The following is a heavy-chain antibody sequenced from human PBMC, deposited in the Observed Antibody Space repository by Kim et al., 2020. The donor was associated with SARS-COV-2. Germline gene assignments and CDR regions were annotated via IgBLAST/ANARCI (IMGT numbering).Heavy chain of an antibody. CDR3: ARDFRYSSSSPNWFDP. CDR1: GGTFSSYA. CDR2: IIPIFGTA. V-gene: IGHV1-69*13. D-gene: IGHD6-6*01. Sequence: SVKVSCKASGGTFSSYAISWVRQAPGQGLEWMGGIIPIFGTANYAQKFQGRVTITADESTSTAYMELSSLRSEDTAVYYCARDFRYSSSSPNWFDPWGQGTLVTVSS. J-gene: IGHJ5*02.